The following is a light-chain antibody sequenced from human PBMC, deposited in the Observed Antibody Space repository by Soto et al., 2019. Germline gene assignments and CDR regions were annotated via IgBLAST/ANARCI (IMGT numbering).Light chain of an antibody. Sequence: EIVLTQSPGTLSLSPGERATLSWRASQIVSNNYLAWYQKTPGQAPRLLIDGAFNSATGIPERCSGSGSGTDFTLTISSLQAEDAAVYYCQQHYCTKWTFGQGTKVDIK. J-gene: IGKJ1*01. CDR1: QIVSNNY. CDR3: QQHYCTKWT. CDR2: GAF. V-gene: IGKV3-20*01.